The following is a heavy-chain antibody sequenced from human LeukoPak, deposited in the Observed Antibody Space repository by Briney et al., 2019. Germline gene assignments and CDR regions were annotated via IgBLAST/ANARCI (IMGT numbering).Heavy chain of an antibody. CDR1: GGSISGYF. J-gene: IGHJ4*02. CDR2: IYYSGST. V-gene: IGHV4-59*01. D-gene: IGHD2-15*01. Sequence: SETLSLTCTVSGGSISGYFWTWLRQPPGKGLEWIGYIYYSGSTNYNPSLKSRVTISVDTSKSQFSLKLSSVTAADTAVYYCARGGSCGGGSCYYDYWGQGTLVTVSS. CDR3: ARGGSCGGGSCYYDY.